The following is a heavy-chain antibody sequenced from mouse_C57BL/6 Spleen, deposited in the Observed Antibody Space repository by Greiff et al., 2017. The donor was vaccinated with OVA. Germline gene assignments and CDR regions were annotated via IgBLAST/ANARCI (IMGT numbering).Heavy chain of an antibody. Sequence: EVQRVESGGGLVQPKGSLKLSCAASGFSFNTYAMNWVRQAPGKGLEWVARIRSKSNNYATYYADSVKDRFTISRDDSESMLYLQMNNLKTEDTAMYYCVRQGYDEGFAYWGQGTLVTVSA. V-gene: IGHV10-1*01. CDR1: GFSFNTYA. CDR3: VRQGYDEGFAY. D-gene: IGHD2-2*01. CDR2: IRSKSNNYAT. J-gene: IGHJ3*01.